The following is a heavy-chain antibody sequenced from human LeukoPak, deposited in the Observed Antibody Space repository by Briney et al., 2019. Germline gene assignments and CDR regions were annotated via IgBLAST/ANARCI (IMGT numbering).Heavy chain of an antibody. J-gene: IGHJ3*02. CDR2: ISSSSSYI. Sequence: PGGSLRLSCAASGFTFSSYSMNWVRQAPGKGLEWVSSISSSSSYIYYADSVKGRFTISRDNAKNSLYLQMNSLRAEDTAVYYCAREGGSYSDVFDIWGQGTMVTVSS. V-gene: IGHV3-21*01. D-gene: IGHD1-26*01. CDR3: AREGGSYSDVFDI. CDR1: GFTFSSYS.